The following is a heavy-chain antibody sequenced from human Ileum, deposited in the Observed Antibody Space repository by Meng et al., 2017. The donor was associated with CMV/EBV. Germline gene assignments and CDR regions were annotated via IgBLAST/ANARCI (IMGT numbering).Heavy chain of an antibody. CDR2: ISGSGGST. J-gene: IGHJ6*02. V-gene: IGHV3-23*01. CDR1: GFTFSSYA. CDR3: AKDRAARNYGGSGMDV. D-gene: IGHD4-23*01. Sequence: GESLKISCAASGFTFSSYAMSWVRQAPGKGLEWVSAISGSGGSTYYADSVKGRFTISRDNSKNTLYLQMNSLRAEDTAVYYCAKDRAARNYGGSGMDVWGQGTMVTVSS.